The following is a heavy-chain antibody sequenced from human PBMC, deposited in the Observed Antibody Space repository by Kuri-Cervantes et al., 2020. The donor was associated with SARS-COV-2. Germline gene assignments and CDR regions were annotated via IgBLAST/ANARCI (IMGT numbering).Heavy chain of an antibody. D-gene: IGHD3-22*01. CDR2: INHSGST. V-gene: IGHV4-34*01. CDR1: GGSFSGYY. J-gene: IGHJ4*02. Sequence: SETLSLTCAVYGGSFSGYYWSWIRQPPGKGLEWIGEINHSGSTNYNPSLKSRVTISVDTSKNQFSLKLSSVTAANTAVYYCARQGRGVVVITSVFDYWGQGTLVTVSS. CDR3: ARQGRGVVVITSVFDY.